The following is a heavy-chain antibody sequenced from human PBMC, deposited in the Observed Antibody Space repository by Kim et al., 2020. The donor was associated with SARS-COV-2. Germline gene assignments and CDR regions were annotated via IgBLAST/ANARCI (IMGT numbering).Heavy chain of an antibody. CDR2: ISSSGSTI. Sequence: GGSLRLSCAASGFTFSDYYMSWIRQAPGKGLEWVSYISSSGSTIYYADSVKGRFTISRDNAKNSLYLQMNSLRAEDTAVYYCARTEEWGSGSYYFDYWGQGTLVTVSS. V-gene: IGHV3-11*04. CDR3: ARTEEWGSGSYYFDY. J-gene: IGHJ4*02. CDR1: GFTFSDYY. D-gene: IGHD3-10*01.